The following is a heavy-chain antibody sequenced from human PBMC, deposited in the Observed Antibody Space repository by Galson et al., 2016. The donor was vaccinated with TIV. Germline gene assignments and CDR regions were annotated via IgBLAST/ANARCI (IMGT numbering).Heavy chain of an antibody. J-gene: IGHJ4*02. V-gene: IGHV3-15*01. Sequence: SLRLSCAASGFTFSNAWMTWVRQAPGRGLEWVGRIKSKSDGATTAYAAPVKGRFSISRDDSKETVYLQMNNLKTEDTALYFCTTDLGCCLTTSCSLGLDYWGQGTLATVSS. CDR2: IKSKSDGATT. D-gene: IGHD2-2*01. CDR3: TTDLGCCLTTSCSLGLDY. CDR1: GFTFSNAW.